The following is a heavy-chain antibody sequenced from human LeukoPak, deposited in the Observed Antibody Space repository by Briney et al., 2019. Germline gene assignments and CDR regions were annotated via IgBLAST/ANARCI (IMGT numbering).Heavy chain of an antibody. CDR3: ARAAWDYYMDV. D-gene: IGHD3-16*01. Sequence: SETLSLTCTVSGGSMSSYYWSWIRQPPGQGLEWIGYIYYSGSTNYNPSLKSRVTISVDTSKNQFSLKLSSVTAADTAVYYCARAAWDYYMDVWGKGTTVTVSS. CDR2: IYYSGST. CDR1: GGSMSSYY. J-gene: IGHJ6*03. V-gene: IGHV4-59*01.